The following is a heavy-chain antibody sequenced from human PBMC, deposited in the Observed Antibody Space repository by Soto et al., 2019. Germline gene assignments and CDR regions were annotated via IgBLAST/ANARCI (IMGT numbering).Heavy chain of an antibody. J-gene: IGHJ4*02. CDR1: GFTVSSNY. Sequence: SLRLSCAASGFTVSSNYMYWVRQAPGKGLEWVSVIYSGGSTYYADSVKGRFTISRDNSKNTLYLQMNSLGAEDTAVYYCATAESKRRFDYWGQGTLVTVSS. CDR3: ATAESKRRFDY. CDR2: IYSGGST. V-gene: IGHV3-53*01.